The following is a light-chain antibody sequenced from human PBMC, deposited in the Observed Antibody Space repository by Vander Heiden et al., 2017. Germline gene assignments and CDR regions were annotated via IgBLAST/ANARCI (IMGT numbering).Light chain of an antibody. CDR3: AAWDDSLNGHYV. Sequence: QSVLTQPPSASGTPGQRVTISCSGSSSNIGLNYVYGYQQLPGTAPNLLIYSNNQRPSGVPDRFSGSKSGTSASLAISGLRSEDEADYYCAAWDDSLNGHYVFGAGTKVTVL. CDR2: SNN. V-gene: IGLV1-47*02. J-gene: IGLJ1*01. CDR1: SSNIGLNY.